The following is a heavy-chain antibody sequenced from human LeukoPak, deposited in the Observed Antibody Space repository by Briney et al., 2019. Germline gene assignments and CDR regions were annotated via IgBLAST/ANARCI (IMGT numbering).Heavy chain of an antibody. J-gene: IGHJ5*02. CDR2: IYHSGST. D-gene: IGHD2-2*01. V-gene: IGHV4-30-2*01. CDR3: ARDHVVVVPAAGSWFDP. CDR1: GGSISSGGYY. Sequence: TSETLSLTCTVSGGSISSGGYYWSWIRQPPGKGLEWIGYIYHSGSTYYNPSLKSRVTISVDRSKNQFSLKLSSVTAADTAVYYCARDHVVVVPAAGSWFDPWGQGTLVTVSS.